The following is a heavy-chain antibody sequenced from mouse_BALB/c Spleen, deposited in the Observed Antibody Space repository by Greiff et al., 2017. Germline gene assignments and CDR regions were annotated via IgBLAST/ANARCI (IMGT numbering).Heavy chain of an antibody. J-gene: IGHJ2*01. V-gene: IGHV3-6*02. CDR3: ASRGNGYYFDY. CDR2: ISYDGSN. Sequence: EVQLQQSGPGLVKPSQSLSLTCSVTGYSITSGYYWNWIRQFPGNKLEWMGYISYDGSNNYNPSLKNRISITRDTSKNQFFLKLNSVTTEDTATYYCASRGNGYYFDYWGQGTTLTVSS. CDR1: GYSITSGYY.